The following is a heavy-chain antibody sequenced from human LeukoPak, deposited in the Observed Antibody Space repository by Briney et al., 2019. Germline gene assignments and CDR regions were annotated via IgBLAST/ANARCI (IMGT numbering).Heavy chain of an antibody. J-gene: IGHJ5*02. V-gene: IGHV1-69*13. D-gene: IGHD6-19*01. CDR2: IIAIFGTA. CDR3: ARERWSPIAVAAHRWFDP. CDR1: GGTFSSYA. Sequence: SVKVSCKASGGTFSSYAISWVRQAPGQGLEWMGGIIAIFGTANYEQKFQGRVTITADESTSTAYMELSSLRSEDTAVYYCARERWSPIAVAAHRWFDPWGQGTLVTVSS.